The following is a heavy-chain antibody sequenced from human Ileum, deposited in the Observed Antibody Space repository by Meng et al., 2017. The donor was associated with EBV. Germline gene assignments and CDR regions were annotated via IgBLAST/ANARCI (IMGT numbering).Heavy chain of an antibody. CDR1: GDSISSDIW. V-gene: IGHV4-4*02. Sequence: QVQLQEAGPGLVKPSGTRSLACTCAGDSISSDIWWSWVRQPPGKGLEWIGEVYHRGDTNYNPSLKSRVDISVDKSKNQFYLSLFSVTAADTAVYYCGRDQGRELINHWGQGTLVTVSS. D-gene: IGHD1-7*01. CDR2: VYHRGDT. CDR3: GRDQGRELINH. J-gene: IGHJ4*02.